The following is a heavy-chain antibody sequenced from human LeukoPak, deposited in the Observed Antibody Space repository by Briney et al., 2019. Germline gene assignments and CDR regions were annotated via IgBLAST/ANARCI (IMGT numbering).Heavy chain of an antibody. V-gene: IGHV3-30*02. J-gene: IGHJ4*02. D-gene: IGHD5-18*01. CDR2: IRYDGSNK. Sequence: HPGGSLRLSCAASGFTFSSYGMHWVRQAPGKGLEWVAFIRYDGSNKYYADSVKGRFSISRDNSKNTLYLQMNSLRAEDTAVYYCAGRGYSYGIFDYWGQGTLVTVSS. CDR1: GFTFSSYG. CDR3: AGRGYSYGIFDY.